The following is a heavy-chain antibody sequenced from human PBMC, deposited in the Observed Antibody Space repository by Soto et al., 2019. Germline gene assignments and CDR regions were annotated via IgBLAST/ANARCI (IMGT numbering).Heavy chain of an antibody. CDR2: INHSGST. V-gene: IGHV4-34*01. J-gene: IGHJ4*02. CDR3: ARMVRDYVWGSYRYAARSPLDY. D-gene: IGHD3-16*02. CDR1: GGSFSGYY. Sequence: QVQLQQWGAGLLKPSETLSLTCAVYGGSFSGYYWSWIRQPPGKGLEWIGEINHSGSTNYNPSLKSRVTISVDTSKNQFSLKLSSVTAADTAVYYCARMVRDYVWGSYRYAARSPLDYWGQGTLVTVSS.